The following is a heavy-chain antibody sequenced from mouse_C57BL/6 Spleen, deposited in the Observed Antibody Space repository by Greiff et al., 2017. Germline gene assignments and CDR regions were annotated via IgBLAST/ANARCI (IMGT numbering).Heavy chain of an antibody. CDR3: ARMVTRVYYFDY. Sequence: QVQLQQSGPELVKPGASVKISCKASGYAFSSSWMNWVKQRPGKGLGWIGRIYPGDGDTNYNGKFKGKATLTADKSSSTAYMQLSSLTSEDSAVYFCARMVTRVYYFDYWGQGTTLTVSS. D-gene: IGHD2-2*01. J-gene: IGHJ2*01. CDR2: IYPGDGDT. V-gene: IGHV1-82*01. CDR1: GYAFSSSW.